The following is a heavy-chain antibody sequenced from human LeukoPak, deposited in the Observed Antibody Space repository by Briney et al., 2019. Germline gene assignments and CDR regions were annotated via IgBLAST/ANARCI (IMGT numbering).Heavy chain of an antibody. V-gene: IGHV4-59*01. D-gene: IGHD2-2*01. Sequence: SEPLSLPCTVSGGSISSYYWSWIRQSPGKGLEWIGFIYYSGSTTYNPSLKSRVTISVDTSKNQFSLKLSSVTAADTAVYYCARDKKGTSCYDYWGQGTLVTVSS. CDR3: ARDKKGTSCYDY. CDR2: IYYSGST. CDR1: GGSISSYY. J-gene: IGHJ4*02.